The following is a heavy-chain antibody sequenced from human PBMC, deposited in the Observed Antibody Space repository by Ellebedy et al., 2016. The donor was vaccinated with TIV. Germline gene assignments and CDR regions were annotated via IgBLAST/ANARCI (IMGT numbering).Heavy chain of an antibody. J-gene: IGHJ4*02. CDR3: ARDASNRGDLDY. Sequence: GESLKISCAASGLTFSSYTMHWVRQAPGKGLEWVSSISSSNTYIYYADSVRGRFTISRDNAKNSMYLQLSSLKAEDTAVYYCARDASNRGDLDYWGQGTLVTVSS. CDR1: GLTFSSYT. V-gene: IGHV3-21*01. D-gene: IGHD3-16*01. CDR2: ISSSNTYI.